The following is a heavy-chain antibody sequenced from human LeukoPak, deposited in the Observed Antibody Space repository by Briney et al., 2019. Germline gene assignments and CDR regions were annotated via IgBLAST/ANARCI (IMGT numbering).Heavy chain of an antibody. CDR3: ARGGNFDNYFDY. CDR2: IKFDGSER. D-gene: IGHD3-9*01. V-gene: IGHV3-7*01. Sequence: GGSLRLSCAASGFTFSSYAMSWVRQAPGKGLEWVANIKFDGSERNYVDSVKGRFTISRDNAKNSLYLQMNSLRAEDTAVFYCARGGNFDNYFDYWGQGTLVTVSS. CDR1: GFTFSSYA. J-gene: IGHJ4*02.